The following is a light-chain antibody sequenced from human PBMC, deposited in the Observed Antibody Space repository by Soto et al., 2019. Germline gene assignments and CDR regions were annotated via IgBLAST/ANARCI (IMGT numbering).Light chain of an antibody. CDR3: LQHNTYPWT. J-gene: IGKJ1*01. CDR2: DAS. Sequence: DIQMTQSPSTLSASVGDRVTITCRASERIGSWLAWYQLKPGTVPKRLIYDASTLHSGVPSRFSGSGSGTESTLTISSLQPEDFATYYCLQHNTYPWTFGQGTKVDIK. CDR1: ERIGSW. V-gene: IGKV1-5*01.